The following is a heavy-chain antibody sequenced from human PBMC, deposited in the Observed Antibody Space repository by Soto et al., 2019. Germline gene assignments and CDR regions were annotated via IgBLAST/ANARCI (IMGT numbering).Heavy chain of an antibody. CDR3: AADSYIVVVPAAMLAFDI. V-gene: IGHV1-58*01. Sequence: SVKVSCKASGFTFTSSAVQWVRQARGQRLEWIGWIVVGSGNTNYAQKFQERVTITRDMSTSTAYMELSSLRSEDTAVYYCAADSYIVVVPAAMLAFDIWGQGTMVTVSS. J-gene: IGHJ3*02. CDR1: GFTFTSSA. CDR2: IVVGSGNT. D-gene: IGHD2-2*01.